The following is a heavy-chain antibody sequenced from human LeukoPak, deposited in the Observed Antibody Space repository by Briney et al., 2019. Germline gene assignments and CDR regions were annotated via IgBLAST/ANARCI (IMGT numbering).Heavy chain of an antibody. V-gene: IGHV3-74*01. CDR3: ARDTNGLAY. CDR2: VSSDGSTT. Sequence: PGGSLRLSCAASGFTFSSHRMHWVRQAPGKGLVWVSCVSSDGSTTNYADSVKGRFTISRDNAKSTLYPQMSSLRAEDTAVYYCARDTNGLAYWGLGTRVSVSS. J-gene: IGHJ4*02. D-gene: IGHD2-8*01. CDR1: GFTFSSHR.